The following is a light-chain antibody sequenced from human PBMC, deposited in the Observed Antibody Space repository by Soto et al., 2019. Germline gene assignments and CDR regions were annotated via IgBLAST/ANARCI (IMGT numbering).Light chain of an antibody. Sequence: QSALTQSSSASASLGSSVKLTCTLSSGHSGYIIAWHQQQPGKAPRYLMKLEGSGSYNKGSGVPDRFSGSSSGADRYLTISNLQVEDEADYYCETWDDNAWVFGGGTKLTVL. CDR2: LEGSGSY. CDR1: SGHSGYI. J-gene: IGLJ3*02. V-gene: IGLV4-60*02. CDR3: ETWDDNAWV.